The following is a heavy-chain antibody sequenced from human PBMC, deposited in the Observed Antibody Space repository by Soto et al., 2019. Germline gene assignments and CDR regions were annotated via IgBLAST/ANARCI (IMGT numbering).Heavy chain of an antibody. V-gene: IGHV3-7*04. D-gene: IGHD5-12*01. Sequence: EVQLVESGGGLVQPGGSLRLSCAASGFTFSSYWMSWVRQAPGKGLEWVANIKQDGSEKYYVDSVKGRFTISRDNAKNALYLQMNSLRDEDTAVYYCARDTSIVATTGTYYYDYGMDVWGQGTTVTVSS. CDR2: IKQDGSEK. CDR3: ARDTSIVATTGTYYYDYGMDV. CDR1: GFTFSSYW. J-gene: IGHJ6*02.